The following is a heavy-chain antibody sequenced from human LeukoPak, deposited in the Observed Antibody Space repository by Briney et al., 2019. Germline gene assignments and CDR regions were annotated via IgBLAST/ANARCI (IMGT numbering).Heavy chain of an antibody. CDR3: ATGYCSSTSCYYFDY. CDR1: GGTFSSYA. CDR2: IIPIFGTA. Sequence: SVKASCKASGGTFSSYAISWVRQAPGQGLEWMGGIIPIFGTANYAQKFQGRVTITADESASTAYMELSSLRSEDTAVYYCATGYCSSTSCYYFDYWGQGTLVTVSS. J-gene: IGHJ4*02. D-gene: IGHD2-2*01. V-gene: IGHV1-69*13.